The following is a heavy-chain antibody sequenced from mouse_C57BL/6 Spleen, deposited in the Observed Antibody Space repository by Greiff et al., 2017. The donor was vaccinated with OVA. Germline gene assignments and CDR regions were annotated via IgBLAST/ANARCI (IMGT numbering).Heavy chain of an antibody. D-gene: IGHD2-5*01. Sequence: QVQLQQSGAELMKPGASVKLSCKATGYTFTGYWIEWVKQRPGHGLEWIGEILPGSGSTNYNEKFKGKATFTADTSSNTAYIQLSSLTTEDSAIYYCARRDDSNYGFAYWGQGTLVTVSA. CDR1: GYTFTGYW. CDR3: ARRDDSNYGFAY. CDR2: ILPGSGST. V-gene: IGHV1-9*01. J-gene: IGHJ3*01.